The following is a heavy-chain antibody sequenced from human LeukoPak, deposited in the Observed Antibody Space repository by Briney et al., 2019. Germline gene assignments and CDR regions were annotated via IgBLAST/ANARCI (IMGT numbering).Heavy chain of an antibody. CDR1: GGSISSYY. Sequence: SETLSLTCTVSGGSISSYYWSWIRQPPGKGLEWIGYIYYSGSTNYNPSLKSRVTISVDTSKNQFSLKLSSVTAADTAVYYCARADYSLYYYYYYMDVWGKGTTVTVSS. V-gene: IGHV4-59*01. CDR3: ARADYSLYYYYYYMDV. CDR2: IYYSGST. J-gene: IGHJ6*03. D-gene: IGHD4-11*01.